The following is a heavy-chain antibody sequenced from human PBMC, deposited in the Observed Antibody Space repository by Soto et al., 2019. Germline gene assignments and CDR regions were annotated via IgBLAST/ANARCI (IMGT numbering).Heavy chain of an antibody. CDR1: GGSISSSNW. CDR3: ARGESRAGIFYDSSGPRGYYGMDV. J-gene: IGHJ6*02. D-gene: IGHD3-22*01. CDR2: IYYSGST. Sequence: SETLSLTCAVSGGSISSSNWWSWVRQPPGKGLEWIGEIYYSGSTYYNPSLKSRVTISVDTSKNQFSLKLSSVTAADTAVYYCARGESRAGIFYDSSGPRGYYGMDVWGQGTTVTVSS. V-gene: IGHV4-4*02.